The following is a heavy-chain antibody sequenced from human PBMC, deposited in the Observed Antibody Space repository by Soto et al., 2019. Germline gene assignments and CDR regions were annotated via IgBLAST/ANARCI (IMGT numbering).Heavy chain of an antibody. CDR1: GGTLSTNP. J-gene: IGHJ4*02. D-gene: IGHD5-12*01. V-gene: IGHV1-69*06. Sequence: QVQLVQSGTEVKKPGSSVKVSCKASGGTLSTNPISWVRQAPGQGLEWMGGIGSGTGPGNHAQKFQGRLTATADKSTSTGYMELTTLSSEDTAVYYVARRDRGCVYRFLDSWGQGTLVTVSS. CDR2: IGSGTGPG. CDR3: ARRDRGCVYRFLDS.